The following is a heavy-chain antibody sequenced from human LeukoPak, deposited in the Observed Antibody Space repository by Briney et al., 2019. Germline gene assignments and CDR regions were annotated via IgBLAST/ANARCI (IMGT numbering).Heavy chain of an antibody. J-gene: IGHJ4*02. CDR1: GDSISSSSYF. CDR3: VRGTAN. CDR2: LYYSGST. V-gene: IGHV4-39*07. Sequence: SETLSLTCTVSGDSISSSSYFWGWIRQPPGKGLEWIGSLYYSGSTYYNPSLKSRVTISADTTKNQFSLKLTSVTAADTAVYYCVRGTANWGQGTLVTVSS.